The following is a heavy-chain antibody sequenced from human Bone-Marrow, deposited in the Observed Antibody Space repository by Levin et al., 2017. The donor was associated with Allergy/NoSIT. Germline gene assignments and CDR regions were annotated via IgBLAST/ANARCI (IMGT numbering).Heavy chain of an antibody. Sequence: GGSLRLSCAASGFTFSSYSMNWVRQAPGKGLEWVSSISSSSSYIYYADSVPFLFPISRDNATNSLYLQMNSLRAEDTAVYYGARDRGRVYCSGGSCSARYFDYWGQGTLVTVSS. V-gene: IGHV3-21*01. CDR3: ARDRGRVYCSGGSCSARYFDY. CDR2: ISSSSSYI. D-gene: IGHD2-15*01. CDR1: GFTFSSYS. J-gene: IGHJ4*02.